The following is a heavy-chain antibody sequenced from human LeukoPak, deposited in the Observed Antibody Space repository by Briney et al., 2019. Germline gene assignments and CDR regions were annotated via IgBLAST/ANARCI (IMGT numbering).Heavy chain of an antibody. CDR2: INPNSGGT. CDR1: GYTFTGYY. CDR3: ARVQRRRTPLYGSGSYHYYYYMDV. J-gene: IGHJ6*03. D-gene: IGHD3-10*01. Sequence: ASVKVSCKASGYTFTGYYMHWVRQAPGQGLEWMGWINPNSGGTNYAQKFQGRVTMTRDTSISTAYMELSRLRSDDTAVYYCARVQRRRTPLYGSGSYHYYYYMDVWGKGTTVTISS. V-gene: IGHV1-2*02.